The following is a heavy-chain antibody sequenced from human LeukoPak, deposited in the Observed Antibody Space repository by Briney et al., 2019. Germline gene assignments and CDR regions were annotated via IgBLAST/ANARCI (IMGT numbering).Heavy chain of an antibody. D-gene: IGHD5-12*01. Sequence: GESLKISCKDSGYRFSSYWISWVRQMPGKGLEWMGRLDPSDSYTNYSPSFQGHVTISADKSISTAYLQWSSLKASDTAMYYCARLPTWDIVAPSERAVIDYWGQGTLVTVSS. CDR2: LDPSDSYT. CDR1: GYRFSSYW. CDR3: ARLPTWDIVAPSERAVIDY. J-gene: IGHJ4*02. V-gene: IGHV5-10-1*01.